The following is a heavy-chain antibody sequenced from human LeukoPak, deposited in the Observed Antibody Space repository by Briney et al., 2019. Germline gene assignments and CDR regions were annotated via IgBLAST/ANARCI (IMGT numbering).Heavy chain of an antibody. V-gene: IGHV1-2*06. CDR3: ANQQFASVRAFDY. J-gene: IGHJ4*02. D-gene: IGHD3-10*01. CDR1: GYTFTDYH. Sequence: ASVKVSCKASGYTFTDYHIHWVRQAPGQGLERMGRINPYSGGTHYSQEFQGRVTMTRDTSISTAYMELSSLRSDDTALYYCANQQFASVRAFDYWGQGILVTVSS. CDR2: INPYSGGT.